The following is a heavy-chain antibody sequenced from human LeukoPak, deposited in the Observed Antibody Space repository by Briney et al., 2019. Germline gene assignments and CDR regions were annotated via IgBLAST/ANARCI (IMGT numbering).Heavy chain of an antibody. J-gene: IGHJ4*02. V-gene: IGHV5-51*01. D-gene: IGHD3-3*01. CDR2: IYPGDSET. CDR1: GYNFNIYW. Sequence: GESLKISCVVSGYNFNIYWIAWVRQMPGKGLEWMGIIYPGDSETQYSPSFQGQVTISVDKSINTAYLQWSGLNDSDTAIYYCARWRGYGDSWSQGTLVVVSS. CDR3: ARWRGYGDS.